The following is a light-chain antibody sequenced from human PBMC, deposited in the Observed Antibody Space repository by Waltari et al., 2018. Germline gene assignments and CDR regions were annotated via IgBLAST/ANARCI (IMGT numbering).Light chain of an antibody. Sequence: EVVLTQSPAPLSLSPGERATLSCRASQSVSTYLAWYQHKPGQAPRLLIYDASNRATGIPARFSGSGSGTDFTLTISSLEPEDFAVYYCQQRTNWQLTFGGGTKVEIK. CDR2: DAS. CDR1: QSVSTY. J-gene: IGKJ4*01. CDR3: QQRTNWQLT. V-gene: IGKV3-11*01.